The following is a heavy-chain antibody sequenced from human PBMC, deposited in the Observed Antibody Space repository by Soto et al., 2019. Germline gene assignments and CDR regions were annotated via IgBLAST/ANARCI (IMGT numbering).Heavy chain of an antibody. CDR2: ISYDGSNK. J-gene: IGHJ5*02. Sequence: GGSLRLSCAASGFTFSSYGMHWVRQAPGKGLEWVAVISYDGSNKYYADSVKGRFTISRDNSKNTLYLQMNSLRAEDTAVYYCAKDAMRYYDFWSGYNWFDPWGQGTLVTVSS. V-gene: IGHV3-30*18. CDR1: GFTFSSYG. CDR3: AKDAMRYYDFWSGYNWFDP. D-gene: IGHD3-3*01.